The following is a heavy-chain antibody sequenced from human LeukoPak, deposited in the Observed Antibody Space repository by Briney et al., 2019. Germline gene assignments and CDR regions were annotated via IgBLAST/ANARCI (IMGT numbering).Heavy chain of an antibody. V-gene: IGHV4-4*07. D-gene: IGHD2-8*01. Sequence: SETLSLTCIVSGGSISSYYWSWIRQPAGKGLEWNVRIYTSGSTNYNPSLKSRVTMSVDTSKIQFSLKLSSVTAADTAVYYCAREFPPYGYFDYWGQGTLVTVSS. J-gene: IGHJ4*02. CDR3: AREFPPYGYFDY. CDR1: GGSISSYY. CDR2: IYTSGST.